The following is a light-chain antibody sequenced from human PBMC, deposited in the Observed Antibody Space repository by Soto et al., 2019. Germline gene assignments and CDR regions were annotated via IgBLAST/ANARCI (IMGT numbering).Light chain of an antibody. Sequence: DIQMTQSPSSVSASVGDRVIISCWSSQGISIWLAWYQQKTGEAPKLLIYATSSLQSGVPSRFSSSGFGTDFTINISSLEPEDLEIYYCHQANSFPYTFGQGTKVAIK. CDR1: QGISIW. CDR3: HQANSFPYT. J-gene: IGKJ2*01. CDR2: ATS. V-gene: IGKV1-12*01.